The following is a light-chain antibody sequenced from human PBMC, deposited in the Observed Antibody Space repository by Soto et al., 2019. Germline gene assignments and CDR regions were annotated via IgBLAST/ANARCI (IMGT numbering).Light chain of an antibody. V-gene: IGLV2-14*01. CDR2: GVS. CDR1: ITDIGAYNY. J-gene: IGLJ3*02. Sequence: QSVLTQPASVSGSPGQSITISCTGTITDIGAYNYVSWYQQHPGKAPKLLIYGVSSRPSGVSNRFSGSKSGNAAYLTISGLQADDEADYFCFSYTANDNWVFGGGTKLTVL. CDR3: FSYTANDNWV.